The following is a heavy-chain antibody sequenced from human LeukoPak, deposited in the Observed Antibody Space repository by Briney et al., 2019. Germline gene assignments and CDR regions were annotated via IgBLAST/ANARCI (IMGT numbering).Heavy chain of an antibody. CDR3: VRDIQWRFDP. CDR2: ISTNKGNT. V-gene: IGHV1-18*01. D-gene: IGHD2-8*01. CDR1: GYIFTSYG. Sequence: ASVKVSCKASGYIFTSYGISWVRQTPGQGLEWMGWISTNKGNTNYAQRLQGRVTMTTDTSTSTAYMELRSLRSDDTAIYYCVRDIQWRFDPWGQGTLVTVSS. J-gene: IGHJ5*02.